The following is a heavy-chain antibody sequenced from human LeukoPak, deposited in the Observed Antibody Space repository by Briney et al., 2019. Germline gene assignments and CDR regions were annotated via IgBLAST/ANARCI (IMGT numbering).Heavy chain of an antibody. CDR1: GFTLSSYA. Sequence: GGSLRLSCAASGFTLSSYAMSWVRQAPGKGLEWVSYISSSGSTIYYADSVKSRSTISRDNAKNSLYLQMNSLRAEDTAVYYCARGDDFCFDYWGQGTLVTVSS. D-gene: IGHD3-3*01. CDR3: ARGDDFCFDY. CDR2: ISSSGSTI. J-gene: IGHJ4*02. V-gene: IGHV3-48*03.